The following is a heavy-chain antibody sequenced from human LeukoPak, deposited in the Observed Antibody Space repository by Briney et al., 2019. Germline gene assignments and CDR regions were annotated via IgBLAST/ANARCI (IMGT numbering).Heavy chain of an antibody. J-gene: IGHJ5*02. CDR3: ARDPLYCSGGSCSDT. V-gene: IGHV4-59*01. CDR2: IYYSGST. CDR1: GGSISSYY. Sequence: PSETLSLTCTVSGGSISSYYWSWIRQPLGKGLEWIGYIYYSGSTNYNPSLKSRVTISVDTSKNQFSLKLSSVTAADTAVYYCARDPLYCSGGSCSDTWGQGTLVTVSS. D-gene: IGHD2-15*01.